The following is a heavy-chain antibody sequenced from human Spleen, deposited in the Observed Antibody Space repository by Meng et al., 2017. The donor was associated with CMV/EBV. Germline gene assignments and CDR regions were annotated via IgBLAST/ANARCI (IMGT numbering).Heavy chain of an antibody. V-gene: IGHV1-18*01. Sequence: ASVKVSCKASGYTFTSYGISWVRQAPGQGLEWMGWISAYNGNTNYAQKLQGRVTMTTDTSTSTAYMELRSLRSDDTAVYFCARVPYYDFWSGYYRNAFDIWGQGTMVTVSS. D-gene: IGHD3-3*01. J-gene: IGHJ3*02. CDR3: ARVPYYDFWSGYYRNAFDI. CDR2: ISAYNGNT. CDR1: GYTFTSYG.